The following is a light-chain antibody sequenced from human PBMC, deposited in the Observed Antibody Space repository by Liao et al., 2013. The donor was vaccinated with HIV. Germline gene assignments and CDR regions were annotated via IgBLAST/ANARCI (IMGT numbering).Light chain of an antibody. Sequence: SYELTQPSSISVSPGQTATITCSGDVLSRKYARWFQQKPGQAPVLVIYKDTERPSGIPERFSGSNSGSTATLTISGTQAMDDADYYCQAWDSSTAVVFGGGTKLTVL. V-gene: IGLV3-27*01. CDR2: KDT. CDR1: VLSRKY. CDR3: QAWDSSTAVV. J-gene: IGLJ2*01.